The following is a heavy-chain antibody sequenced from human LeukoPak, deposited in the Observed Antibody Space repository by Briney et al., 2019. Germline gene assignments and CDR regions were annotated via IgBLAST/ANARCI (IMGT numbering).Heavy chain of an antibody. CDR2: IIPILGIP. J-gene: IGHJ4*02. Sequence: GASVTVSCKASGGTFSSYSIAWVRQAPGQGLEWVGRIIPILGIPNYAKTFQGRVTITADKSTSTAYMELSSLRSEDTAVYYCATDSDILTGYFVQWGQGTLVTVSS. D-gene: IGHD3-9*01. V-gene: IGHV1-69*04. CDR3: ATDSDILTGYFVQ. CDR1: GGTFSSYS.